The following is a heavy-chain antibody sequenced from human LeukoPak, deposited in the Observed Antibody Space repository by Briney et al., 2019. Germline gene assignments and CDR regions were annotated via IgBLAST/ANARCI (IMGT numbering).Heavy chain of an antibody. Sequence: PSETLSLTCTVSGGPISSYYWSWIRQPPGKGLEWIGYIYYSGSTNYNPSLKSRVTISVDTSKNQFSLKLSSVTAADTAVYYCARLLGARGIDYWGQGTLVTVSS. CDR2: IYYSGST. CDR1: GGPISSYY. CDR3: ARLLGARGIDY. J-gene: IGHJ4*02. D-gene: IGHD1-26*01. V-gene: IGHV4-59*08.